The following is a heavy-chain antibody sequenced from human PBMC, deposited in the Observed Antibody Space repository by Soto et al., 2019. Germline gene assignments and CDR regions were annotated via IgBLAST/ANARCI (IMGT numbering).Heavy chain of an antibody. D-gene: IGHD1-26*01. CDR2: ISGSGGST. Sequence: EVQLLESGGGLVQPGGSLRLSCAASGFTFSSYAMSWVRQAPGKGLEWVSAISGSGGSTYYADSVKGRFTISRDNSKNTLYLQMNSLRAEDTAVYYCAKFLSELPEAGPPFDYWGQGTLVTVSS. CDR1: GFTFSSYA. J-gene: IGHJ4*02. CDR3: AKFLSELPEAGPPFDY. V-gene: IGHV3-23*01.